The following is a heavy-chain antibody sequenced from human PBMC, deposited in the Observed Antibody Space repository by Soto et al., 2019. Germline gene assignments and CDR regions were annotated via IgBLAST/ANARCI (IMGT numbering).Heavy chain of an antibody. CDR3: ARHQRSEDYGDYLYNWFDP. J-gene: IGHJ5*02. CDR1: GASITSYY. D-gene: IGHD4-17*01. Sequence: SETPSLTCTVSGASITSYYWSWLRQPPGKGLEWVGYVYYSGNTNSNPSLKSRVTISLDTSKNQFSLKLRSVTAADTAVYYCARHQRSEDYGDYLYNWFDPWGQGTLVTVSS. CDR2: VYYSGNT. V-gene: IGHV4-59*08.